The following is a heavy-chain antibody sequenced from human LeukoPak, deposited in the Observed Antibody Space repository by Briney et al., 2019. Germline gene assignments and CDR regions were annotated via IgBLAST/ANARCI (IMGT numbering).Heavy chain of an antibody. Sequence: PSETLSLTCTVSGASISSYYWSWIRQPPGKGLEWIGYIFHSGSTLYNPTLQSRVTISVDTSKNLFSLKLTSVTAADTAVYYCASGPYPAAGTDHQFDYWGQGTLVTVSS. CDR2: IFHSGST. J-gene: IGHJ4*02. CDR1: GASISSYY. V-gene: IGHV4-59*01. D-gene: IGHD6-13*01. CDR3: ASGPYPAAGTDHQFDY.